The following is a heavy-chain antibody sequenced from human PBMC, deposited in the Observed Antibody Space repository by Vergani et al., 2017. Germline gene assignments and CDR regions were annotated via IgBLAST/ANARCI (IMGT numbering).Heavy chain of an antibody. Sequence: QVQLQESGPGLVKPSQTLSLTCTVSGGSISSGSYYWSWIRQPAGKGLEWIGRIYTSGSTNYNPSLKSRVTISVDTSKNQFSLKLSSVTAADTAVYYCPRANSSGWAPWWFDPWGQGTLVTVSS. CDR3: PRANSSGWAPWWFDP. J-gene: IGHJ5*02. D-gene: IGHD6-19*01. CDR1: GGSISSGSYY. CDR2: IYTSGST. V-gene: IGHV4-61*02.